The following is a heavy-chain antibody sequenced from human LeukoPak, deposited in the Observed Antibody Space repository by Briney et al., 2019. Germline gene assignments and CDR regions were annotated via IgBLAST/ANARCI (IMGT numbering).Heavy chain of an antibody. CDR1: SCSISNYH. Sequence: KPSETLSLTCTVSSCSISNYHWNWIRQRPGSGLESFGHISYSGGTNYNPSLHSRVTISIDTSKNQFSLSLSSVPAADTAVYYCASRVIMSAAGVPDTWLDPWGQGILVTVSS. J-gene: IGHJ5*02. CDR3: ASRVIMSAAGVPDTWLDP. CDR2: ISYSGGT. D-gene: IGHD2-8*01. V-gene: IGHV4-59*08.